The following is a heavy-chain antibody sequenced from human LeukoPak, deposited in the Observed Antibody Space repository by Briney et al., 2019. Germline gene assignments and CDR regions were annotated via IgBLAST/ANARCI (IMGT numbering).Heavy chain of an antibody. CDR3: ARTLWFGELFDWFDP. CDR1: GGSISSSSYY. V-gene: IGHV4-39*01. D-gene: IGHD3-10*01. J-gene: IGHJ5*02. Sequence: SETLSLTCTVPGGSISSSSYYWGWIRQPPGKGLEWIVSIYYSGSTYYNPSLKSRVTISVGTSKNQFSLKLSSVTAADTAVYYCARTLWFGELFDWFDPWGQGTLVTVSS. CDR2: IYYSGST.